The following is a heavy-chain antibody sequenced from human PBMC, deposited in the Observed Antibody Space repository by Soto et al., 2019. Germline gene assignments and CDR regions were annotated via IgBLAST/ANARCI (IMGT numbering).Heavy chain of an antibody. J-gene: IGHJ5*02. CDR2: ISAYNGNT. V-gene: IGHV1-18*01. Sequence: ASVKVSCKASGYTFTSYGISWVRQAPGQGLEWMGWISAYNGNTNYAQKLQGRVTMTTDTSTSTAYMELRSLRSDDTAVYYCARDSAGYDFWCGYLTSYNWFDPWGQGTLVTVSS. CDR1: GYTFTSYG. CDR3: ARDSAGYDFWCGYLTSYNWFDP. D-gene: IGHD3-3*01.